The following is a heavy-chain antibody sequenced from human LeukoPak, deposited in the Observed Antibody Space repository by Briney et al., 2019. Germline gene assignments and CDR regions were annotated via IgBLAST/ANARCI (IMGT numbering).Heavy chain of an antibody. CDR3: ARGHSSSWSYFQH. CDR1: GYTFTGYY. V-gene: IGHV1-2*02. D-gene: IGHD6-13*01. J-gene: IGHJ1*01. Sequence: ASVKVSCKASGYTFTGYYMHWVRQAPGQGLEWMGWINPNSGGTNHAQKFQGRVTMTRDTSISTAYMELSRLRSDDTAVYYCARGHSSSWSYFQHWGQGTLVSVSS. CDR2: INPNSGGT.